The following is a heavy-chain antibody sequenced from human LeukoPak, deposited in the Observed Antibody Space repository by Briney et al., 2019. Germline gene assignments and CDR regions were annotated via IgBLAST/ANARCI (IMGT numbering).Heavy chain of an antibody. V-gene: IGHV3-33*06. Sequence: PGTSLRLSCEAAGFTVSHFGMQWVRQAPGKWLEWEAVIWSDATNQYYGECGKGRFTIDRDNFKKTVSIQMDSLRAEDTAVYYCAKDAQRGFDYSNSREHWGQGSLVTVSS. J-gene: IGHJ4*02. CDR3: AKDAQRGFDYSNSREH. CDR2: IWSDATNQ. CDR1: GFTVSHFG. D-gene: IGHD4-11*01.